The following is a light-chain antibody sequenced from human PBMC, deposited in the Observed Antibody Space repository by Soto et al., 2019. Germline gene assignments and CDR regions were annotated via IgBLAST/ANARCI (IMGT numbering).Light chain of an antibody. Sequence: QSALTQPASVSGSPGQSITISCTGTSSDVGGYNYVSWYQQHPGKAPKLMIYDVSNRPSGVSNRFSGSKSGNTPSLTISGLQAEDEADYYCSSYTSSSPYVVFGGGTKLTVL. J-gene: IGLJ2*01. V-gene: IGLV2-14*01. CDR1: SSDVGGYNY. CDR2: DVS. CDR3: SSYTSSSPYVV.